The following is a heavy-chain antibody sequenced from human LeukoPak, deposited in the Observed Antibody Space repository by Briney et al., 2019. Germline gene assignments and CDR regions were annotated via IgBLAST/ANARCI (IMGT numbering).Heavy chain of an antibody. CDR3: ARSEFSYYYGMDV. CDR1: GFTFSSYA. Sequence: GGSLRLSCAASGFTFSSYAMSWVRQAPGKGLEWVAVIWYDGSNKYYADSVKGRFTISRDNSRNTLYLQMNSLRAEDTAVYYCARSEFSYYYGMDVWGQGTTVTVSS. CDR2: IWYDGSNK. D-gene: IGHD3-16*02. V-gene: IGHV3-33*08. J-gene: IGHJ6*02.